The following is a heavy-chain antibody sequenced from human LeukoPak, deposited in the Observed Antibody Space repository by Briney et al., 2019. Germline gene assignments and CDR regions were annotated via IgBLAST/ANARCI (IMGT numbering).Heavy chain of an antibody. CDR3: AAAEKYYDILTGYYNPYGMDV. CDR2: MNPNSGNT. J-gene: IGHJ6*02. D-gene: IGHD3-9*01. Sequence: ASVKVSCKASGYTFTGYDINWVRQATGQGLEWMGWMNPNSGNTGYAQKFQGRVTMTRNTSISTAYMELSSLRSEDTAVYYCAAAEKYYDILTGYYNPYGMDVWGQGTTVTVFS. V-gene: IGHV1-8*01. CDR1: GYTFTGYD.